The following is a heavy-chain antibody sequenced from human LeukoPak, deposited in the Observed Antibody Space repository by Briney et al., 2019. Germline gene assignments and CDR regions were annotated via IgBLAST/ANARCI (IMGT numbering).Heavy chain of an antibody. D-gene: IGHD3-3*01. CDR1: GFTFSSYA. Sequence: GGSLRLSCAASGFTFSSYAMSWVRQAPGKGLEWVSAISGSGGSIYYADSVKGRFTISRDNSKNTLYLRMNSLRAEDTAVYYCAKEGNAHDYDFWSGYPDWGQGTLVTVSS. J-gene: IGHJ4*02. V-gene: IGHV3-23*01. CDR3: AKEGNAHDYDFWSGYPD. CDR2: ISGSGGSI.